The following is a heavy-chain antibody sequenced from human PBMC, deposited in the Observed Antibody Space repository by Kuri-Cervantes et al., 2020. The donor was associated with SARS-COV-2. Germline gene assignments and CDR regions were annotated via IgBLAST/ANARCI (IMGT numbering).Heavy chain of an antibody. Sequence: GSLRLSCTVSGAFVSNYFWSWVRQSPGKGLEWIGYVYYSGISKYNPTLKSRVSMSVSVAENQFSLNLSSLTTADSAVYYCASLQLPWARFGDDFYYGTDVWGQGATVTVSS. CDR1: GAFVSNYF. V-gene: IGHV4-59*02. CDR3: ASLQLPWARFGDDFYYGTDV. CDR2: VYYSGIS. D-gene: IGHD1-1*01. J-gene: IGHJ6*02.